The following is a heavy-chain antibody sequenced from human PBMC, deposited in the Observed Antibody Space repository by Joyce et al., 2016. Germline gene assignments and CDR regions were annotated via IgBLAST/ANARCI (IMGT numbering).Heavy chain of an antibody. D-gene: IGHD3-10*01. J-gene: IGHJ4*02. Sequence: EVQLVQSGAEVTKPGESLKISCKGSGYSVNTHWIDWVRQMPGSGLEVMGVIYPGDSEATYSPSFQGQVTISVDKSISTAYLQWSSLKAADTAMYYCVRRRSFDSGSLDYWGQGTLVTVSS. CDR1: GYSVNTHW. CDR3: VRRRSFDSGSLDY. CDR2: IYPGDSEA. V-gene: IGHV5-51*03.